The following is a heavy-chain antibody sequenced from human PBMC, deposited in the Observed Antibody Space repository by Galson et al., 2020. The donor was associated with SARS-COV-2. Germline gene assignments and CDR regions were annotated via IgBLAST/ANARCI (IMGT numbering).Heavy chain of an antibody. D-gene: IGHD3-10*01. CDR1: GFTFSSYG. V-gene: IGHV3-30*18. CDR3: AKAREWFGELPDAFDI. J-gene: IGHJ3*02. Sequence: GESLKISCAASGFTFSSYGMHWVRQAPGKGLQWVAVISYDGSNNYYTDSVKGRFTISRDNSKNMVFLQMNSLRPEDTAVYHCAKAREWFGELPDAFDIWGQGTMVSVSS. CDR2: ISYDGSNN.